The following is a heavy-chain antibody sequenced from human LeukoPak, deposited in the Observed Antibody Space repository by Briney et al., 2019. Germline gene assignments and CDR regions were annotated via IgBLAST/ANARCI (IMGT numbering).Heavy chain of an antibody. CDR3: ARTAAAAGYYYYYGMDV. CDR2: IYSGGST. V-gene: IGHV3-53*01. CDR1: GFTVSSNY. D-gene: IGHD6-13*01. J-gene: IGHJ6*04. Sequence: PGGSLRLSCAAFGFTVSSNYMSWVRQAPGKGLGWVSVIYSGGSTYYADSVKGRFTISRDNSKNTLYLQMNSLRAEDTAVYYCARTAAAAGYYYYYGMDVWGKGTTVTVSS.